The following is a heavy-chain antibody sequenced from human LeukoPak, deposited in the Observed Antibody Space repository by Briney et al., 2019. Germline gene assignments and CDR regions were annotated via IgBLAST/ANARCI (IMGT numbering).Heavy chain of an antibody. CDR1: XXIVXXXY. CDR2: LYHGGST. V-gene: IGHV3-66*01. J-gene: IGHJ6*03. Sequence: SXXIVXXXYMTWVRQAPGKGLEWVSILYHGGSTYYADSVRGXFSISRDNSXNKGCLKRKSLRAEDTAVYYWAXXXXXXXXXXXXXYYNMDVWGKGTTVTISS. CDR3: AXXXXXXXXXXXXXYYNMDV.